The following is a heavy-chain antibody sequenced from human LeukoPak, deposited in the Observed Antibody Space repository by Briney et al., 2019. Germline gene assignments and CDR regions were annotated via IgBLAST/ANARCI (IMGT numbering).Heavy chain of an antibody. J-gene: IGHJ3*01. Sequence: SQTLSLPCAISGDSVSNNDVAWHWIRQSPSRGLEWLGRTYYRSQWYNDYARSVMSRISVDPDTSKNQFSLQLRSVTPDDTAVYYCAGGYAFDVWGQGTTVIVSS. V-gene: IGHV6-1*01. CDR3: AGGYAFDV. CDR2: TYYRSQWYN. CDR1: GDSVSNNDVA.